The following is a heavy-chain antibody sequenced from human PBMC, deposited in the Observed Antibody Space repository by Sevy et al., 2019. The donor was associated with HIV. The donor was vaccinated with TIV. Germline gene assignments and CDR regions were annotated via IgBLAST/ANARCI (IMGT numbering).Heavy chain of an antibody. Sequence: SESLSLTCTVSGGSISSYYWSWIRQPPGKGLEWIGNIYYSGSTNYNPSLKSRVTISVDTSKKQFSLKLSSVTAADTAVYYCAKEIYDYVWGSYRFDYWGQGTLVTVSS. V-gene: IGHV4-59*12. D-gene: IGHD3-16*02. CDR3: AKEIYDYVWGSYRFDY. CDR1: GGSISSYY. J-gene: IGHJ4*02. CDR2: IYYSGST.